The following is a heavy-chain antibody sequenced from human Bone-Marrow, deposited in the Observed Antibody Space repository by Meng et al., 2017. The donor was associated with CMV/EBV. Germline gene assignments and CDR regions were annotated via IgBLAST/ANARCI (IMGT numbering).Heavy chain of an antibody. V-gene: IGHV4-34*01. CDR2: INHSGNT. CDR1: GGSFRGYY. J-gene: IGHJ4*02. Sequence: AVYGGSFRGYYWSWIRQPPGKGLGWIGEINHSGNTNYDPSLKSRVTISVDTSKNQFSLKLSSVTAADTAVYYCARGLGAWNYKYFDYWGQGTLVTVSS. CDR3: ARGLGAWNYKYFDY. D-gene: IGHD1-7*01.